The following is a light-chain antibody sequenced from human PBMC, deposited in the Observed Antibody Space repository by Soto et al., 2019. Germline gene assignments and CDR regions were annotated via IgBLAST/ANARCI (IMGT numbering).Light chain of an antibody. V-gene: IGLV2-8*01. CDR3: SSYAGSNNLV. CDR2: EVS. J-gene: IGLJ3*02. Sequence: QSALTQPPSASGSPGQSVTISCTGTSSDVGGYNYVSWYQHHPGKAPKLMISEVSKRPSGVPDRFSGSKSGNTASLTVSGLQAEDAADYYCSSYAGSNNLVFGGGTKVTVL. CDR1: SSDVGGYNY.